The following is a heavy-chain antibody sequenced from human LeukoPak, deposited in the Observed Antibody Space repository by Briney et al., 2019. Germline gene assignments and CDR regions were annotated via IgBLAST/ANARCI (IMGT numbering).Heavy chain of an antibody. Sequence: SVKVSCKASGGSFSSYAISWVRQAPGQGLEWMGGIIPIFGAPEYAQKFQGRVTISADESTGTAYMELSSLRSEDTALYYCARTPDIAVTGILSGYFDRWGLGTLVSVSS. D-gene: IGHD6-19*01. CDR1: GGSFSSYA. V-gene: IGHV1-69*13. J-gene: IGHJ4*02. CDR3: ARTPDIAVTGILSGYFDR. CDR2: IIPIFGAP.